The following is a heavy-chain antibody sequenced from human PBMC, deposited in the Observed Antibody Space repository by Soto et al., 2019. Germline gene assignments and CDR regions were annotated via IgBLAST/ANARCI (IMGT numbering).Heavy chain of an antibody. CDR2: ITVYNGKT. J-gene: IGHJ3*02. CDR1: GYTFTRYG. Sequence: ASVKVSCKASGYTFTRYGISWVRQAPGQGLEWMGWITVYNGKTNYAQKLQGRVTMTTDTSTSTAYMELRSLRSDDTAVYYCARGGLIVVVVATTPFGIWGKGTMFTV. D-gene: IGHD2-15*01. V-gene: IGHV1-18*01. CDR3: ARGGLIVVVVATTPFGI.